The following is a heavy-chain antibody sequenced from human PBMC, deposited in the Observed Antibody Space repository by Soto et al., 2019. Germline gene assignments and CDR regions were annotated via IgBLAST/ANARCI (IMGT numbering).Heavy chain of an antibody. J-gene: IGHJ6*02. D-gene: IGHD4-17*01. CDR1: GYSFTTYD. V-gene: IGHV1-8*01. CDR2: MNPNSGKT. Sequence: ASVKVSCKASGYSFTTYDINRVRQATGQGLEWMGWMNPNSGKTGYAQKFQGRVTMTRNTPKSTVYMEVSSLTSEDTAVYYCARALPSDYGREIFYYYGMDVWGQGTTVTVSS. CDR3: ARALPSDYGREIFYYYGMDV.